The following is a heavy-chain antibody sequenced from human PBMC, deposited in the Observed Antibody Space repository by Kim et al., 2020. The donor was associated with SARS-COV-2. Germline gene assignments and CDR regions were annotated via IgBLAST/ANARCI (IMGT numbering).Heavy chain of an antibody. Sequence: LSLTCAVSGFTIRDSYMTWIRQVPGKGLEWVSHIGRGGSDRDYTDSVKGRFTISTDNENSLYLEMNSLRVEDTGVYYCTRDPRLLDAWGQGTTVTVS. V-gene: IGHV3-11*04. J-gene: IGHJ6*02. CDR1: GFTIRDSY. CDR2: IGRGGSDR. CDR3: TRDPRLLDA.